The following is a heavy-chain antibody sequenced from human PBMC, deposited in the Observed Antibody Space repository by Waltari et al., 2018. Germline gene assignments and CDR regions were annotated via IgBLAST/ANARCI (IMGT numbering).Heavy chain of an antibody. D-gene: IGHD2-8*02. Sequence: QVQLQESGPGLVKPSETLSLTCAVSGYSISSGYYWGWIRQPPGKGLEWIGSIYHSGSTYYNPSLKSRVTISVDTSKNQFSLKLSSVTAADTAMYYCASRGKVLVDWGQGTLVTVSS. V-gene: IGHV4-38-2*01. J-gene: IGHJ4*02. CDR2: IYHSGST. CDR1: GYSISSGYY. CDR3: ASRGKVLVD.